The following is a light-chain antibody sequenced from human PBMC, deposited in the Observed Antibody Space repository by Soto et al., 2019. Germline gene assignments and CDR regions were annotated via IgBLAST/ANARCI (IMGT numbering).Light chain of an antibody. CDR3: QSYDSSLSGWV. CDR2: GNS. V-gene: IGLV1-40*01. Sequence: QSVLTQPPSVAGAPGQRVTISCTGSSSNIGAGYDVHWYQQLPGTAPKLLIYGNSNRPSGVPERFSGSKSGTSASLAITGLQAEDEAYYYCQSYDSSLSGWVFGGGTKLTVL. J-gene: IGLJ3*02. CDR1: SSNIGAGYD.